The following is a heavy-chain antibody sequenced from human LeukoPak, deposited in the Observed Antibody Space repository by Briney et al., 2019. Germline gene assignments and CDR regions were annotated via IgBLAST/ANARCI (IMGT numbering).Heavy chain of an antibody. Sequence: PSETLSLTCTVSGGAISSTSYYWGWLRQPPGKGLEWVGNIYYSGNTFYNPPLKSRVTISVDTSKNQFSLKLSSVTAADTAVYYCAARMAFGGVFCAFDIWGQGTMVTVSS. V-gene: IGHV4-39*01. CDR2: IYYSGNT. J-gene: IGHJ3*02. D-gene: IGHD3-16*01. CDR1: GGAISSTSYY. CDR3: AARMAFGGVFCAFDI.